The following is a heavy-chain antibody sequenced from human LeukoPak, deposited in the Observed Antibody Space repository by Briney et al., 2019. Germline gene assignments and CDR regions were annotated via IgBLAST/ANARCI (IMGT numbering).Heavy chain of an antibody. Sequence: HPGGSLRLSCASSGFTFSSYGMRSVRQAPGKGLEWVAFIWYVGSNKYSAVSVKGQFTISRVSYKNILSLQLNSRRAEDPVVFYCAKDLERYCSGGSCYSLDYWGQGTLVTVSS. J-gene: IGHJ4*02. CDR2: IWYVGSNK. CDR1: GFTFSSYG. D-gene: IGHD2-15*01. V-gene: IGHV3-30*02. CDR3: AKDLERYCSGGSCYSLDY.